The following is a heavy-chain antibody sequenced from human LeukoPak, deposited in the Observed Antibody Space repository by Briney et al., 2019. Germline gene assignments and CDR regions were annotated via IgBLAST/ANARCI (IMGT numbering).Heavy chain of an antibody. V-gene: IGHV3-7*01. D-gene: IGHD3-10*01. CDR1: GFTFSSYW. CDR3: ARDRRFGEFKFDY. CDR2: IKQDGSEK. J-gene: IGHJ4*02. Sequence: PGGSLRLSCAASGFTFSSYWMSWVRQAPGKGLEWVANIKQDGSEKYYVDSVKGRFTISRDNAKNSLYLRMNSLRAEDTAVYYCARDRRFGEFKFDYWGQGTLVTVSS.